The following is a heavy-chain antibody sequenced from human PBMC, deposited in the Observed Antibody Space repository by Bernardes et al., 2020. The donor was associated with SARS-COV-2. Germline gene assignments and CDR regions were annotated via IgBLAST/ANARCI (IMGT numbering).Heavy chain of an antibody. CDR1: GVSISSTNW. Sequence: SETLSLTCAVSGVSISSTNWWNWVRQPPGKGLEWIGEICPSGSTNYNPSLKSRVTISVDKSKNQFSLKLSSVTAADTAVYYCARMYTSWSFDSWGQGTLVTVSS. D-gene: IGHD6-6*01. CDR3: ARMYTSWSFDS. CDR2: ICPSGST. V-gene: IGHV4-4*02. J-gene: IGHJ4*02.